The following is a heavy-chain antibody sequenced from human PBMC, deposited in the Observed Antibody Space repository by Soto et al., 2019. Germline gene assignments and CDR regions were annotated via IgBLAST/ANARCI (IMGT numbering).Heavy chain of an antibody. CDR1: GFSFSSYW. CDR2: TKQDAREK. Sequence: EVQLVESGGGLVQPGGSLRLSCAASGFSFSSYWMTWVRQAPGKGLEWVANTKQDAREKYYVASVKGRFTISRDNGKNLLYLQMDSLTADDTAVYYCAGDGVRNGAYNGWLDPWGQGTLVTVSS. J-gene: IGHJ5*02. D-gene: IGHD3-16*01. V-gene: IGHV3-7*03. CDR3: AGDGVRNGAYNGWLDP.